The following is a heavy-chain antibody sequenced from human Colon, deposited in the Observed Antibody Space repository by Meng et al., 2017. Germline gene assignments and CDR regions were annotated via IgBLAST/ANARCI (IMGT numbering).Heavy chain of an antibody. J-gene: IGHJ4*02. D-gene: IGHD5-24*01. CDR2: TYYRSKWYN. V-gene: IGHV6-1*01. CDR1: GYSVSSDSVT. Sequence: QVELQQVAPVLVKPSQSLSPTSDISGYSVSSDSVTWDWSRQSPSRGLEWLGRTYYRSKWYNDYALSVRSRIIINPDTSKNQFSLQLNSVTSDDTAAYYCARAYGHRFDYWGQGTPVTVAS. CDR3: ARAYGHRFDY.